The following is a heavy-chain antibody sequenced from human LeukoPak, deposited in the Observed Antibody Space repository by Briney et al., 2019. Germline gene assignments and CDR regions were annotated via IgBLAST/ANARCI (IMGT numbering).Heavy chain of an antibody. Sequence: SETLSLTCTVSGGSISSGSYYWSWIRQPAGKGLEWIGRIYTSGSTDYNPSLKSRVTISVDTSKNQFSLKLGSVTAADTAVYYCARAQGGQWLVSYYFDYWGQGTLVTVSS. CDR1: GGSISSGSYY. CDR3: ARAQGGQWLVSYYFDY. V-gene: IGHV4-61*02. D-gene: IGHD6-19*01. J-gene: IGHJ4*02. CDR2: IYTSGST.